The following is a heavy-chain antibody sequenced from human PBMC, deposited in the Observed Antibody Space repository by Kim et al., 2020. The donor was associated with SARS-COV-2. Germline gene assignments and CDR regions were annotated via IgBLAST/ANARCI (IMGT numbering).Heavy chain of an antibody. CDR1: RYTFTNYA. V-gene: IGHV7-4-1*02. J-gene: IGHJ4*02. CDR3: AREHSNSWVPLDY. Sequence: ASVKVSCKASRYTFTNYAMNWVRQAPGQGLEWMGWINTKTGNTTYAQGFTGRFVFSLDTSVSTAFLQISSLKSEDTAVYYCAREHSNSWVPLDYWGQGTLVTVSS. CDR2: INTKTGNT. D-gene: IGHD6-13*01.